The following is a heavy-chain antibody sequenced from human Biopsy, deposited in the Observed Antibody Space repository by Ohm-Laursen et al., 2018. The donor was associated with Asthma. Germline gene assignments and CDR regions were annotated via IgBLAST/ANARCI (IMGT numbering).Heavy chain of an antibody. J-gene: IGHJ4*02. Sequence: SLRLSCAASGFMFRSFGTHWVRQAPGKGLEWVAAISYDGNHKFYEDSVKGRFTISRDNSKNTLYLQMNGLRTEDTAVYYCAKRRGYSGHDNDYWGQGTLVIVSS. D-gene: IGHD5-12*01. CDR1: GFMFRSFG. CDR2: ISYDGNHK. CDR3: AKRRGYSGHDNDY. V-gene: IGHV3-30*18.